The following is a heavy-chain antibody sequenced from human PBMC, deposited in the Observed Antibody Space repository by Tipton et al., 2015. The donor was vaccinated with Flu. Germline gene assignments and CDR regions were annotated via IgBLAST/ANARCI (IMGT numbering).Heavy chain of an antibody. J-gene: IGHJ3*02. CDR2: NYYSGST. CDR3: ARVSGYYDSSGTRNDGFDI. V-gene: IGHV4-59*01. Sequence: TLSLTCTVSGGFIRSYYWSWIRQPPGKGLEWIGYNYYSGSTNYNPSLKSRVTISVDTSKNQFSLKLSSVTAADTAVYYCARVSGYYDSSGTRNDGFDIWGQGTMVTASS. CDR1: GGFIRSYY. D-gene: IGHD3-22*01.